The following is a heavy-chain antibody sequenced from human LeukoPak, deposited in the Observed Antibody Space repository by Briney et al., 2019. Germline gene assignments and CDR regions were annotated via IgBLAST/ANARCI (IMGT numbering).Heavy chain of an antibody. V-gene: IGHV3-23*01. CDR3: AKDLYYYGSGSYDY. D-gene: IGHD3-10*01. J-gene: IGHJ4*02. Sequence: GGSLRLSCAASGFTFSSYGMSWVRQAPGKGLEWVSGVSGSGVSTYYADSVKGRFTISRDNSKNTLYLQMNSLRAEDTAVYYCAKDLYYYGSGSYDYWGQGTLVTVSS. CDR1: GFTFSSYG. CDR2: VSGSGVST.